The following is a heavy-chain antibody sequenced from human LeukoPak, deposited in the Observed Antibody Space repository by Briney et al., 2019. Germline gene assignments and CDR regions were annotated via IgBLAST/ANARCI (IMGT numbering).Heavy chain of an antibody. J-gene: IGHJ4*02. Sequence: GASVKVSCKASGYTFTSYDINWVRQATGQGLEWMGWMNPNSGNTGCAQKFQGRVTITRNTSISTAYMELSSLRSEDTAVYYCARGREGVSDSDFDYWGQGTLVTVSS. CDR1: GYTFTSYD. D-gene: IGHD2-8*01. CDR2: MNPNSGNT. CDR3: ARGREGVSDSDFDY. V-gene: IGHV1-8*03.